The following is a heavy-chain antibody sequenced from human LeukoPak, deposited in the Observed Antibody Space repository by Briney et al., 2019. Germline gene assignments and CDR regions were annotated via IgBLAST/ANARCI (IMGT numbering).Heavy chain of an antibody. CDR3: ARCSSWYVGYNWFDP. Sequence: WASVTVSCAASGYTFSSYGSSWVRQAPGQGLEWMGWISAYNGNTNYAQQLQGRVTMTTDTATSTAYMELSSLRSDDTAVYYCARCSSWYVGYNWFDPWGRGTLVTVSS. J-gene: IGHJ5*02. D-gene: IGHD6-13*01. V-gene: IGHV1-18*01. CDR2: ISAYNGNT. CDR1: GYTFSSYG.